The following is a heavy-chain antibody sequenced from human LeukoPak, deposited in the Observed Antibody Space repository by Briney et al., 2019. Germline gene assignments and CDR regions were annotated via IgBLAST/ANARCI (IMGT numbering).Heavy chain of an antibody. D-gene: IGHD3-22*01. V-gene: IGHV1-2*02. Sequence: ASVKVSCKASGYTFTGYYMHWVRQAPGQGLEWMGWINPNSGGTNYAQKIQGRVTMTRDTSITTAYMELSRLISDDTAVYYCARVFSSGPVYYFDYWGQGTLVTVSS. CDR2: INPNSGGT. J-gene: IGHJ4*02. CDR3: ARVFSSGPVYYFDY. CDR1: GYTFTGYY.